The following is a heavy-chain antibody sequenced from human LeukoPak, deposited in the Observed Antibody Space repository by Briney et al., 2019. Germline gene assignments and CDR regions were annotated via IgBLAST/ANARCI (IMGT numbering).Heavy chain of an antibody. CDR3: ARDMRGMVATPNWFDP. Sequence: ASVKVSCKASGGTFSSYAISWVRQAPGQGLEWMGRIIPIFGTANYAQKFQGRVTITTDESTSTAYMELSSLRSEDTAVYYCARDMRGMVATPNWFDPWGQGTLVTVSS. J-gene: IGHJ5*02. V-gene: IGHV1-69*05. CDR1: GGTFSSYA. D-gene: IGHD2-15*01. CDR2: IIPIFGTA.